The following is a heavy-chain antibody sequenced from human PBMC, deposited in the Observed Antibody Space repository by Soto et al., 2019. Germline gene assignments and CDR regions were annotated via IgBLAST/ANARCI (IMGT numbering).Heavy chain of an antibody. Sequence: SGPTLVNPTQTLTLTCTFSGFSLSTSGVGVGWIRQPPGKALEWLALIYWNDDKRYSPSLKSRLTITKDTSKNQVVLTMTNMDPVDTATYYCAHSFVVPAAMAKGWFDPWGQGTLVTVSS. J-gene: IGHJ5*02. V-gene: IGHV2-5*01. D-gene: IGHD2-2*01. CDR1: GFSLSTSGVG. CDR3: AHSFVVPAAMAKGWFDP. CDR2: IYWNDDK.